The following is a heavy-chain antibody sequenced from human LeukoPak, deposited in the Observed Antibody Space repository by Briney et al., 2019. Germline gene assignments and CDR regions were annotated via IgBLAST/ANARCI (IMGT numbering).Heavy chain of an antibody. V-gene: IGHV4-61*01. J-gene: IGHJ3*02. CDR2: IYYSGST. CDR3: ARDSGEKAFDI. Sequence: PSETLSLTCTVSGGSISSSRYYWSWIRQPPGKGLEWIGYIYYSGSTNYNPSLKSRVTISVDTSKNQFSLKLSSVTAADTAVYYCARDSGEKAFDIWGQGTMVTVSS. CDR1: GGSISSSRYY. D-gene: IGHD3-10*01.